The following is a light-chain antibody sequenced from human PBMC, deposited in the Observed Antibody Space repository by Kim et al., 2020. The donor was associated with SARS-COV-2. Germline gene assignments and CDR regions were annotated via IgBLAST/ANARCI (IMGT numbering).Light chain of an antibody. CDR3: QQYDSSPLT. CDR1: QSVSSNY. V-gene: IGKV3-20*01. Sequence: EIVLTQSPDTLSLSPGERATLSCRASQSVSSNYLAWYQQKPGQAPRLLIYGASTRATGIPDRFSGRGSGTDFTLTISRLEPEDFAVYYCQQYDSSPLTFGGGTKLEIK. J-gene: IGKJ4*01. CDR2: GAS.